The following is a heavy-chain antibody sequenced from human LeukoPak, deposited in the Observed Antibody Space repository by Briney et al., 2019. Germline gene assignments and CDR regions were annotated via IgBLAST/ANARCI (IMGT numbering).Heavy chain of an antibody. CDR1: GYTFTSYD. CDR3: ARKSVQRGRDGYNLGY. D-gene: IGHD5-24*01. Sequence: ASVKVSCKASGYTFTSYDINWVRQATGQGLEWMGWMNPNSGNTGYAQKFQGRVTMTRNTSISTAYMELSSLRSEDTAVYYCARKSVQRGRDGYNLGYWGQGTLVTVSS. V-gene: IGHV1-8*01. CDR2: MNPNSGNT. J-gene: IGHJ4*02.